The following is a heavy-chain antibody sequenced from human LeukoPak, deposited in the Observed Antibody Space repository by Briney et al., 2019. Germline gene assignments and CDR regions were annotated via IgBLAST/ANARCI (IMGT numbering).Heavy chain of an antibody. V-gene: IGHV1-8*03. Sequence: VASVKVSCKASGYTFTSYDINWVRQATGQGLEWMGWMNPNSGNTDYAQKFQGRVTITRNTSISTAYMELSSLRSEDTAVYYCARKASGSYYDFDYWGQGTLVTVSS. CDR1: GYTFTSYD. CDR3: ARKASGSYYDFDY. CDR2: MNPNSGNT. J-gene: IGHJ4*02. D-gene: IGHD1-26*01.